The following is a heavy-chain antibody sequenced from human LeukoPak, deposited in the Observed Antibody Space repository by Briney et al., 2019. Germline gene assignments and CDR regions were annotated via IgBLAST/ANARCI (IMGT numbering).Heavy chain of an antibody. CDR3: ARDLTALDYGDYYNWFDP. J-gene: IGHJ5*02. CDR2: INAGNGNT. CDR1: GYTFTSSA. V-gene: IGHV1-3*01. D-gene: IGHD4-17*01. Sequence: ASVKVSCKASGYTFTSSAMHWVRQAPGQRLEWMGGINAGNGNTKYSQKFQGRVTITRDTSASTAYMELSSLRSEDTAVYYCARDLTALDYGDYYNWFDPWGQGTLVTVSS.